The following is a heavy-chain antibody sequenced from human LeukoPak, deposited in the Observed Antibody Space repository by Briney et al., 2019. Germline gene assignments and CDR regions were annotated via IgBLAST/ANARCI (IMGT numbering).Heavy chain of an antibody. CDR1: GLTFSSYG. Sequence: GGSLRLSCAASGLTFSSYGMHWVRQAPGKGLEWVAVIWYDGSNKYYADSVKGRSTISRDNSKNTLYLQMNSLRAEDTAVYYCARDQVGYCSSTSCPNGMDVWGQGTTVTVSS. V-gene: IGHV3-33*01. CDR2: IWYDGSNK. J-gene: IGHJ6*02. D-gene: IGHD2-2*01. CDR3: ARDQVGYCSSTSCPNGMDV.